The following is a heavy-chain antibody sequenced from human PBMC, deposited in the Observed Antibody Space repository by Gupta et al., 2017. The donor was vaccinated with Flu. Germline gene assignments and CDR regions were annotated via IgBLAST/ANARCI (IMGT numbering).Heavy chain of an antibody. V-gene: IGHV4-34*01. J-gene: IGHJ5*02. CDR3: ARGPGIVVVPAAGRWFDP. D-gene: IGHD2-2*01. CDR1: GGSFSAYY. CDR2: INHSGST. Sequence: QVQLQQCGAGLLKPSETLSLTCAVYGGSFSAYYWSWIRQPPGKGLEWIGEINHSGSTNYNPSLKSRVTISVDTSKNQFSLKLSSVTAADTAVYDCARGPGIVVVPAAGRWFDPWGQGTLVTVSS.